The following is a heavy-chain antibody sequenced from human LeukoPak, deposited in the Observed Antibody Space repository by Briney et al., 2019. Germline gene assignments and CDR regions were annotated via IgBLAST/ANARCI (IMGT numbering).Heavy chain of an antibody. CDR3: ARVGDHFHWYLDL. V-gene: IGHV3-53*01. J-gene: IGHJ2*01. D-gene: IGHD3-3*02. CDR2: LYSGSST. CDR1: GFSVSTNY. Sequence: PGGSLRLSCAASGFSVSTNYMNWLRQAPGKGLEWVSILYSGSSTYYADSVERRFIVSRDSSKNTLSLQMNDLRAEDTAVYYCARVGDHFHWYLDLWGGGTLVTVSS.